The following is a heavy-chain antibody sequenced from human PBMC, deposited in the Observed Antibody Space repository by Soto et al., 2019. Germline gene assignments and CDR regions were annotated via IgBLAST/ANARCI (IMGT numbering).Heavy chain of an antibody. CDR3: ARVLKSSGWDNDVFDI. CDR1: GFTFSSYS. V-gene: IGHV3-21*01. D-gene: IGHD6-19*01. Sequence: PGGSLRLSCAASGFTFSSYSMNWVRQAPGKGLEWVSSISSSSSYIYYADSVEGRFTISRDNAKNTLYLQMNSLRAEDTAVYYCARVLKSSGWDNDVFDIWGQGTMVTVSS. J-gene: IGHJ3*02. CDR2: ISSSSSYI.